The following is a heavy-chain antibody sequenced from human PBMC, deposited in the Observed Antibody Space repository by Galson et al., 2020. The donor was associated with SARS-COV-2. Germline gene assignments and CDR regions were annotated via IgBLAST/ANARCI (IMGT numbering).Heavy chain of an antibody. CDR1: GFTFNDHF. D-gene: IGHD1-1*01. J-gene: IGHJ4*02. CDR2: IRNKDNSYPT. V-gene: IGHV3-72*01. Sequence: GGSLRLSCIASGFTFNDHFMDWVRQAPGKGLEWVARIRNKDNSYPTEYAASVKGRFSISRDDSRNSVHLQMNSLKTEDTAVYYCAREWNGAGDYWGQGTLVIVSS. CDR3: AREWNGAGDY.